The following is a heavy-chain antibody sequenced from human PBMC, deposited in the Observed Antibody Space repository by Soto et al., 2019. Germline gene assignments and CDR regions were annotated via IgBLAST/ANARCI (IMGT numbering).Heavy chain of an antibody. V-gene: IGHV3-23*01. D-gene: IGHD2-15*01. Sequence: EVQLLESGGGLVQPGGSLRLSCADSGFPFSDSAMSWVRQAPGKGLEWVSSLSGSGGNTYYADSVKGRFTISRDNSKNTLYLQMNSLRAEDTAVYYCAKAAYCSGGICQVAFGIWGQGTMVTVSS. CDR1: GFPFSDSA. CDR3: AKAAYCSGGICQVAFGI. J-gene: IGHJ3*02. CDR2: LSGSGGNT.